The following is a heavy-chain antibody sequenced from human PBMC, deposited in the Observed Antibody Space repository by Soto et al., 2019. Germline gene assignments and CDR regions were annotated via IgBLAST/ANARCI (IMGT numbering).Heavy chain of an antibody. J-gene: IGHJ4*02. CDR3: ARSGGYYFDY. D-gene: IGHD3-10*01. CDR1: GGSISSGVYY. CDR2: ISYSGST. V-gene: IGHV4-31*03. Sequence: SETLSLTCTVSGGSISSGVYYWSWIRQHPGKGLEWIGYISYSGSTYYNPSLKSRLTMSVDTSKNQFSLRLSSVTAAAAAVCYCARSGGYYFDYWGQGTLVTVSS.